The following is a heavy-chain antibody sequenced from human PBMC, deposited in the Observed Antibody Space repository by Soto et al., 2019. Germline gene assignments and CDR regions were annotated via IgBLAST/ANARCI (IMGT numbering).Heavy chain of an antibody. D-gene: IGHD2-2*01. CDR1: GYTFTSYV. CDR3: ARTMNNCSSTSCYSSDDFDI. CDR2: ISAYNGNT. Sequence: SVKVSCKASGYTFTSYVISWVLQAPGQGLEWMGWISAYNGNTNYAQKLQGRVTMTTDTSTSTAYMELRSLRSDDTAVYYCARTMNNCSSTSCYSSDDFDIWGQGTMVTVSS. V-gene: IGHV1-18*01. J-gene: IGHJ3*02.